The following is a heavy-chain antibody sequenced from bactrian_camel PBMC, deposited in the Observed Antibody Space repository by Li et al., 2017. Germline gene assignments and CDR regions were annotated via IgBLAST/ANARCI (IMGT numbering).Heavy chain of an antibody. D-gene: IGHD7*01. CDR3: KTEGGIRCAGG. J-gene: IGHJ4*01. V-gene: IGHV3S60*01. Sequence: HVQLVESGGGLVQPGGSLRLSCAFSDLTEDDATLGWYRQAPGNECEFVSKVSSSGSDTYAAPVKGRFAVSKDSAKDTVYLQMNSLKPEDTAKYFCKTEGGIRCAGGWGPGTQVTVS. CDR2: VSSSGSDT. CDR1: DLTEDDAT.